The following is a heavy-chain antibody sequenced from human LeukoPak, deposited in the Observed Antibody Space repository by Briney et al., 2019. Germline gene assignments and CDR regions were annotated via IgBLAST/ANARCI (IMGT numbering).Heavy chain of an antibody. CDR2: INHSGST. D-gene: IGHD4-17*01. J-gene: IGHJ6*04. Sequence: SETLSLTCAVYGGSFSGYYWSWIRQPPGKGLEWIGEINHSGSTNYNPSLKSRVTISVDTSKNQFSLKLSSVTAADTAVYYCARGGSTVTTFYYYGMDVWGKGTTVTVSS. CDR3: ARGGSTVTTFYYYGMDV. V-gene: IGHV4-34*01. CDR1: GGSFSGYY.